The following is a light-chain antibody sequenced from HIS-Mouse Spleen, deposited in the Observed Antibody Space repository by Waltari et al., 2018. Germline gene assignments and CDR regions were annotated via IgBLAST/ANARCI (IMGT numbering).Light chain of an antibody. CDR1: QSISSW. V-gene: IGKV1-5*03. CDR3: QQYNSWWT. J-gene: IGKJ1*01. Sequence: DIQITQSPSPLSASVGDRVTITCRASQSISSWLAWYQQKPGKAPKLLIYKASSLESGVPSRFSGSGSGTEFTLTISSLQPDDFATYYCQQYNSWWTFGQGTKVEIK. CDR2: KAS.